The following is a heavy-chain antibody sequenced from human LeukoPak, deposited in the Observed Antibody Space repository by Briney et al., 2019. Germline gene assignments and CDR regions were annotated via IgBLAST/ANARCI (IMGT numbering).Heavy chain of an antibody. CDR2: ISGYNGNT. CDR1: GYTFTTYN. CDR3: ARAQDYYDSSGYYYVGPAGLWYFDY. J-gene: IGHJ4*02. Sequence: ASVKVSCKASGYTFTTYNINWVRQAPGQGLEWMGWISGYNGNTNYAQKLQGRVTMTTDTSTSTAYMELRSLRSDDTAVYYCARAQDYYDSSGYYYVGPAGLWYFDYWGQGTLVTVSS. V-gene: IGHV1-18*01. D-gene: IGHD3-22*01.